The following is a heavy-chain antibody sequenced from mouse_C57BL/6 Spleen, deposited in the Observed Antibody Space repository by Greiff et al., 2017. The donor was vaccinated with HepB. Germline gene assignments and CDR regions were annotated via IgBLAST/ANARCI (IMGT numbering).Heavy chain of an antibody. D-gene: IGHD1-1*01. J-gene: IGHJ1*03. V-gene: IGHV5-4*01. CDR1: GFTFSSYA. CDR2: ISDGGSYT. CDR3: ARDPHYGSSLWYFDV. Sequence: EVKLVESGGGLVKPGGSLKLSCAASGFTFSSYAMSWVRQTPEKRLEWVATISDGGSYTYYPDNVKGRFTISRDNAKNNLYLQMSHLKSEDTAMYYCARDPHYGSSLWYFDVWGTGTTVTVSS.